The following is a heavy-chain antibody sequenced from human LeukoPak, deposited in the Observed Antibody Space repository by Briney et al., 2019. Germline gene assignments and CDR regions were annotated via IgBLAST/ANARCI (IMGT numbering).Heavy chain of an antibody. CDR2: INHSGST. D-gene: IGHD6-19*01. CDR1: GGSFSGYY. J-gene: IGHJ4*02. Sequence: SETLSLTCAVYGGSFSGYYWSWIRQPPGKGLEWIGEINHSGSTNYNPSLKSRVTISVDTSKNQFSLKLSSVTAADTAVDYCARDSSWLVRYYFDYWGQGTLVTVSS. V-gene: IGHV4-34*01. CDR3: ARDSSWLVRYYFDY.